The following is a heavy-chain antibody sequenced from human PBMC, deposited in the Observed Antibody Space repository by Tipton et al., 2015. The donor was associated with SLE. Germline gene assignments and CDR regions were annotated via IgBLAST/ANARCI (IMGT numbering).Heavy chain of an antibody. CDR1: GGSISSGDYY. D-gene: IGHD4-17*01. J-gene: IGHJ5*02. CDR2: IYYSGST. CDR3: ARVDYGDPNWFDP. V-gene: IGHV4-30-4*01. Sequence: TLSLTCTVSGGSISSGDYYWSWIRQPPGKGLEWIGYIYYSGSTYYNPSLKSRVTISVDTSKNQFSLKLSSVTAADTAVYYCARVDYGDPNWFDPWGQGTLVTVSS.